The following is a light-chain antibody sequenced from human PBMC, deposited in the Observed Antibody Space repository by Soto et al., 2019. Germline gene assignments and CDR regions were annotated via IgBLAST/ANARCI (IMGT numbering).Light chain of an antibody. Sequence: EIVVTQSPATLSLSPGERATLSCRASQSVSSYLAWYQQKPGQAPRLLIYDASNRATGIPARFSGSGSGTDFTLTISSLEPEDFAVYYCQQRSNWPITFGQRTRLEIK. J-gene: IGKJ5*01. V-gene: IGKV3-11*01. CDR3: QQRSNWPIT. CDR2: DAS. CDR1: QSVSSY.